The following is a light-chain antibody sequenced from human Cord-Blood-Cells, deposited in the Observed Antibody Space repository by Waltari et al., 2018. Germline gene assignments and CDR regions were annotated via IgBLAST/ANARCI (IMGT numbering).Light chain of an antibody. CDR2: GAS. Sequence: EIVLTQSPGTLSLSPGERATLSCRASQSVSSSYLAWYQQKSGQAPRLLIYGASSRATGIPDRFSGSGSGTDFTLTISRLEPEDFAVYYCQQYGSSIFTFGPGTKVDIK. CDR1: QSVSSSY. V-gene: IGKV3-20*01. CDR3: QQYGSSIFT. J-gene: IGKJ3*01.